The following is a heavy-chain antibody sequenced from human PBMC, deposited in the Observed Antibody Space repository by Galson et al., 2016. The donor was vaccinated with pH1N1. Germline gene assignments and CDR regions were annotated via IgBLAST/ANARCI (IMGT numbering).Heavy chain of an antibody. V-gene: IGHV3-23*01. Sequence: LRLSCAASGFTFSSYAMSWVRQAPGKGLEWVSAISGSGGSTYYADSVKGRFTISRDYSKNTLYLQMNSLRAEDTAVYYCAKGTIRGCSYGFDYWGQGTLVTVSS. CDR2: ISGSGGST. D-gene: IGHD5-18*01. J-gene: IGHJ4*02. CDR3: AKGTIRGCSYGFDY. CDR1: GFTFSSYA.